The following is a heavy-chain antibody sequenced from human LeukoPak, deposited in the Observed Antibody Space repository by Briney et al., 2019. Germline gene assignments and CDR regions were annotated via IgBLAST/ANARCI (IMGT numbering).Heavy chain of an antibody. D-gene: IGHD2-15*01. CDR1: GGSFSGYY. CDR2: INHSGST. V-gene: IGHV4-34*01. CDR3: ATRGYCSGGSCYIAYYGMDV. J-gene: IGHJ6*02. Sequence: SSETLSLTCAVYGGSFSGYYWSWLRQPPGKGLEWIGEINHSGSTNYNPSLKSRVTISVDTSKNQFSLKLSSVTAADTAVYYCATRGYCSGGSCYIAYYGMDVWGQGTTVTVSS.